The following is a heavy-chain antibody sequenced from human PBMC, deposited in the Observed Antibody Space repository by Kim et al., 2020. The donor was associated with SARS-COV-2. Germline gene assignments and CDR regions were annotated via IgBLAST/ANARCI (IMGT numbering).Heavy chain of an antibody. CDR2: ISYDGSNK. J-gene: IGHJ4*02. Sequence: GGSLRLSCAASGFTFSSYGMHWVRQAPGKGLEWVAVISYDGSNKYYADSVKGRFTISRDNSKNTLYLQMNSLRAEDTAVYYCAKAPGGAYSSSWYVDYWGQGTLVAVSS. D-gene: IGHD6-13*01. CDR1: GFTFSSYG. CDR3: AKAPGGAYSSSWYVDY. V-gene: IGHV3-30*18.